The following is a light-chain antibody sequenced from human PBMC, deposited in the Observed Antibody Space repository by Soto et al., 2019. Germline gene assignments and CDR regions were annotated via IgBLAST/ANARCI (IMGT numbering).Light chain of an antibody. CDR2: GAS. J-gene: IGKJ5*01. CDR1: QSVSSSY. CDR3: QQYSTSPT. V-gene: IGKV3-20*01. Sequence: EIVLTQSPGTQSLSPGERATLSCRASQSVSSSYLAWYQQKPGQAPRLLIYGASSRATGIPDRFSGSGSGTDFTLTISRLEPEDFAVYYCQQYSTSPTFGEGTRLEI.